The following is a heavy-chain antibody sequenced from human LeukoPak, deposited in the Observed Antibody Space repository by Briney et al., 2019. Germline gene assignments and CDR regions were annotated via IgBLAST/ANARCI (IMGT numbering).Heavy chain of an antibody. J-gene: IGHJ4*02. D-gene: IGHD6-13*01. CDR2: IYPGDSDT. V-gene: IGHV5-51*01. CDR1: GYSFTSYW. Sequence: GESLKISCKGSGYSFTSYWIAWVRQMPGKGLEWMGIIYPGDSDTRYSPSLQGPLTLSIDKFINTGYLQWSSVKASDTAMYYCARQVTAASDSWGQGTLVTVSS. CDR3: ARQVTAASDS.